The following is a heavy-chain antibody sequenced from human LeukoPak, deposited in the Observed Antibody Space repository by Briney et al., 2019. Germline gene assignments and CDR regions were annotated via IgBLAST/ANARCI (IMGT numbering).Heavy chain of an antibody. CDR3: ARESPTYYYDSSGYLKWGRSSYYGMDV. D-gene: IGHD3-22*01. V-gene: IGHV4-59*01. CDR2: IYYSGST. J-gene: IGHJ6*02. Sequence: PSETLSLTCTVSGGSISSYYWSWIRQPPGKGLEWIGYIYYSGSTNYNPSLKSRVTISVDTSKNQFSLKLSSVTAADTAVYYCARESPTYYYDSSGYLKWGRSSYYGMDVWGQGTTVTVSS. CDR1: GGSISSYY.